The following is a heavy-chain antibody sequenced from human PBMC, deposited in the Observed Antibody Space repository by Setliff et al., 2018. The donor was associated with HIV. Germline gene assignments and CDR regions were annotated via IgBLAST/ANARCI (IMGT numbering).Heavy chain of an antibody. D-gene: IGHD3-3*01. J-gene: IGHJ6*03. V-gene: IGHV1-2*06. CDR3: ARDPGEGGGGFLEWTIGYYYYMDV. Sequence: ASVKVSCKASGYTYTGYYMHWVRQAPGQGLEWMGRINPNSGDTNYAQKFQGRVTMTRDTSINAAYMELRSLRSDDTAVYYCARDPGEGGGGFLEWTIGYYYYMDVWGKGTTVTVSS. CDR1: GYTYTGYY. CDR2: INPNSGDT.